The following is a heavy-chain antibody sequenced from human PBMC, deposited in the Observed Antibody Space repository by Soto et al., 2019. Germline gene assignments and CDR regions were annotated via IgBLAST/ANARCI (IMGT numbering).Heavy chain of an antibody. V-gene: IGHV4-59*08. D-gene: IGHD3-3*01. J-gene: IGHJ6*03. CDR2: VYYSGST. CDR1: GDSISSHY. CDR3: ARSYYDVWSGDYYYYMDV. Sequence: PSETLSLTCTVSGDSISSHYWRWIRQPPGKGLEWIGYVYYSGSTNYNPSLKSRATISIDTSKSQFSLKLSSVTAADTAVYYCARSYYDVWSGDYYYYMDVWGKGTMVTVSS.